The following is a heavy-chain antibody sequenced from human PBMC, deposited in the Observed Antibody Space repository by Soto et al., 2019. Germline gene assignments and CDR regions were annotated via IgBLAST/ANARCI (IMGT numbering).Heavy chain of an antibody. V-gene: IGHV4-59*01. CDR3: AREYSSSSGYYFDY. D-gene: IGHD6-6*01. CDR2: IYYSGST. Sequence: SETLSLTCTVSGGSISSYYWSWIRQPSGKGLEWIGYIYYSGSTNYNPSLKSRVTISVDTSKNQFSLKLSSVTAADTAVYYCAREYSSSSGYYFDYWGQGTLVTVSS. J-gene: IGHJ4*02. CDR1: GGSISSYY.